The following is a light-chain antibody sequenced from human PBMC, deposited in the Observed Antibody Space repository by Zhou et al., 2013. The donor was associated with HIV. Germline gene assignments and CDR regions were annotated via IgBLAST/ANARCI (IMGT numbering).Light chain of an antibody. V-gene: IGKV2-28*01. CDR3: MQVLTKGGIT. Sequence: DIVLTQSPLSLPVTPGEPASISCRSSESLLHSNGYTYLDWYVQKPGQSPQLLIYEGSNRASGVPDRFSGSGSGTDFTLKISRVDAEDVGVYYCMQVLTKGGITFGQGTRLEIK. CDR2: EGS. J-gene: IGKJ5*01. CDR1: ESLLHSNGYTY.